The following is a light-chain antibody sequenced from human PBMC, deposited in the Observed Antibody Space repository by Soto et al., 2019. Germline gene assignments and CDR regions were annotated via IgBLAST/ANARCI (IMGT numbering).Light chain of an antibody. CDR2: EGS. Sequence: QSALTQPASVSGSPGQSITISCTGTSSDVGSYNLVSWYQQHPGKAPKLMIYEGSKRPSGVSNRFSGSNSGTTASLTISEPQDEDEDDYCSCSDAGSSPWVFGGGTKLTVL. CDR1: SSDVGSYNL. CDR3: CSDAGSSPWV. V-gene: IGLV2-23*01. J-gene: IGLJ3*02.